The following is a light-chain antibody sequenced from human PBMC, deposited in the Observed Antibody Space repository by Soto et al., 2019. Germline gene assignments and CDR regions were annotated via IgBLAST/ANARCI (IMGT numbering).Light chain of an antibody. CDR3: QQYSAYPYT. V-gene: IGKV1-5*03. Sequence: DIQMTQSPSTLSASVGDRVTITCRASQGISRWLAWYQQKPGKAPNLLIYKASNLESGVPARFSGSGSGTEFTLTIGSLQPDDLATYFCQQYSAYPYTFGQGTKLEIK. CDR2: KAS. CDR1: QGISRW. J-gene: IGKJ2*01.